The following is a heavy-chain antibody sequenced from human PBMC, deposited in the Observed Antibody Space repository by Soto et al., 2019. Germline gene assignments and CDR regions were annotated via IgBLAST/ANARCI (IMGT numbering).Heavy chain of an antibody. V-gene: IGHV3-9*01. CDR2: ISWNSGSI. CDR3: ARGGPMEPDLTTPFDP. D-gene: IGHD1-1*01. Sequence: PGGSLRLSCAASGFTFDDYAMHWVRQAPGKGLEWVSGISWNSGSIGYADSVKGRFTISRDNAKNSLYLQMNSLRAEDTALYYCARGGPMEPDLTTPFDPWGQGTLVTVSS. J-gene: IGHJ5*02. CDR1: GFTFDDYA.